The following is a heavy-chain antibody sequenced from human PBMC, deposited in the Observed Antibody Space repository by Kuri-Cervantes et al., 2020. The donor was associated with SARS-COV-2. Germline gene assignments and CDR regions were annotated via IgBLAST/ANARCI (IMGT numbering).Heavy chain of an antibody. V-gene: IGHV3-74*01. Sequence: GESLKISCAASGFTFSNYWMHWVRQAPGKGLVWVSRTNTDGSSTSYADSVKGRFTIPRDNAKNTLYLQMNSLRAEDTAVYYCARAFLRGGSDYWGQGTPVTVSS. D-gene: IGHD1-26*01. CDR1: GFTFSNYW. CDR3: ARAFLRGGSDY. J-gene: IGHJ4*02. CDR2: TNTDGSST.